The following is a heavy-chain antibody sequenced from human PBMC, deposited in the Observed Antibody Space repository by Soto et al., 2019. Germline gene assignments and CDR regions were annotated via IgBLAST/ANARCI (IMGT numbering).Heavy chain of an antibody. J-gene: IGHJ4*02. CDR2: ISPYNVNT. Sequence: ASVKVSCKASGYTFTSYRISWVRQAPGQGLEWMGWISPYNVNTNYAQKLQDRVTMTTDTSTSTAYMELRSLRSDDTAVYYCARDHDRNSVYWGQGTLVTVSS. V-gene: IGHV1-18*01. D-gene: IGHD1-1*01. CDR1: GYTFTSYR. CDR3: ARDHDRNSVY.